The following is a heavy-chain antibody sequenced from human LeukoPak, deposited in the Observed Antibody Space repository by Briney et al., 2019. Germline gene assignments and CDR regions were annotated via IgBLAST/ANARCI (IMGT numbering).Heavy chain of an antibody. CDR2: INAGNGNT. J-gene: IGHJ4*02. D-gene: IGHD6-13*01. Sequence: ASVKVSCKASGYTFINFAINWGRQAPGQRPEWMGWINAGNGNTKYSQRFQGRVTITRDTSASTAYMELSSLTSEDTAVYYCARGPRAAADDYWGQGTLVTVSS. CDR3: ARGPRAAADDY. V-gene: IGHV1-3*01. CDR1: GYTFINFA.